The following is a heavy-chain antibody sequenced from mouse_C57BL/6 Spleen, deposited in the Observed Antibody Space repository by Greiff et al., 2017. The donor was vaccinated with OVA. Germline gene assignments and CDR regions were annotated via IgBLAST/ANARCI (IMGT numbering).Heavy chain of an antibody. D-gene: IGHD1-1*01. CDR1: GYTFTSYW. V-gene: IGHV1-59*01. Sequence: QVQLQPPWAELVRPGTSVKLSCKASGYTFTSYWLHWVKQRPGQGLEWIGVIDPSDSYTNYNQKFKGKATLTVDTSSSTAYMQLSSLTSEDSAVYYCARSDYYGSSYAMDYWGQGTSVTVSS. CDR2: IDPSDSYT. CDR3: ARSDYYGSSYAMDY. J-gene: IGHJ4*01.